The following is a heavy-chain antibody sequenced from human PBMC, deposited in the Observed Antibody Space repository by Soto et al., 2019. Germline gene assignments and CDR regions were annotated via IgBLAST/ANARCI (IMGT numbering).Heavy chain of an antibody. J-gene: IGHJ4*02. V-gene: IGHV3-23*01. CDR1: GFTISSNA. CDR3: AKDKPGTTSFDY. CDR2: VSDRGDTT. Sequence: GGSLRLSCAASGFTISSNAMYWVRQAPGKGLEWVSGVSDRGDTTHYADSVKGRFTISRDTSKNTLYLQLNTLRADDTAVYYCAKDKPGTTSFDYWGQGTLVTVSS. D-gene: IGHD1-1*01.